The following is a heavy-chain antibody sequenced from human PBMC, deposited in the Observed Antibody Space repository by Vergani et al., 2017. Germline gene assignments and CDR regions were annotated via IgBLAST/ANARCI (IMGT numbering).Heavy chain of an antibody. CDR2: ISGRSNYI. D-gene: IGHD3-16*01. V-gene: IGHV3-21*06. CDR3: ARKKYYVCKYYYLVEPFDY. J-gene: IGHJ4*02. Sequence: EVQLQESGGGLVKPGGSLSVSCAASGFRFSTYSSNWVRQAPGRGLEWVSSISGRSNYIYYADSLKGRFTNSRDNSKNSVYLQMNSQRAEDTAIYYCARKKYYVCKYYYLVEPFDYWGQGTLVTVSS. CDR1: GFRFSTYS.